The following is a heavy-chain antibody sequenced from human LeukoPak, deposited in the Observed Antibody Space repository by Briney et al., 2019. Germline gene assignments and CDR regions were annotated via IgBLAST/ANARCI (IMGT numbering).Heavy chain of an antibody. Sequence: PGGSLRLSCAASGFTFSDYYMSWIRQAPGKGLEWVSYISSSGSTIYYADSVKGRFTISRDNAKNSLYLQMNSLRAEDTAVYYCASAAATLNNLRLVDYWGQGTLVTLSS. CDR3: ASAAATLNNLRLVDY. V-gene: IGHV3-11*04. CDR1: GFTFSDYY. J-gene: IGHJ4*02. D-gene: IGHD6-25*01. CDR2: ISSSGSTI.